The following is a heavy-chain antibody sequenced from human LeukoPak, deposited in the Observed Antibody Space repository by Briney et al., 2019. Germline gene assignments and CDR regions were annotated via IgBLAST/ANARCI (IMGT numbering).Heavy chain of an antibody. V-gene: IGHV3-23*01. D-gene: IGHD3-9*01. CDR1: GLTFSTYA. CDR2: ISANGGRI. Sequence: GGSLRLSCVASGLTFSTYAMSWVRQAPGKGLEWVSAISANGGRIYYAGSVKGRFTISRDNSKNTLYLQMNSLGAEDTAIYYCAKRPHNTAYSGDYWGQGTLVTVSS. J-gene: IGHJ4*02. CDR3: AKRPHNTAYSGDY.